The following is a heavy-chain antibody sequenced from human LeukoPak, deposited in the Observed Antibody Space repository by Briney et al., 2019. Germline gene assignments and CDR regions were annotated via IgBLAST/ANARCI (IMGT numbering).Heavy chain of an antibody. CDR3: AGEIFGSGSSPDY. CDR1: GFRFSTYA. Sequence: GGSLRLSCAASGFRFSTYAMHWVRQAPGKGLGWVALIWHDASDTFYTDSVKSRVTISRDNSKNTVYLQMNSLGGEDTAVYYCAGEIFGSGSSPDYWGQGTLVTVSS. J-gene: IGHJ4*02. V-gene: IGHV3-33*01. CDR2: IWHDASDT. D-gene: IGHD3-10*01.